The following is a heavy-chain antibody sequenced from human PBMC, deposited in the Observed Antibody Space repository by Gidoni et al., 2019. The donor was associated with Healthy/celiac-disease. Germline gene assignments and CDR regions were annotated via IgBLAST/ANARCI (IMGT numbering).Heavy chain of an antibody. D-gene: IGHD5-18*01. CDR3: ARSGYSYASSALDI. J-gene: IGHJ3*02. V-gene: IGHV4-34*01. CDR1: GGSFSGYY. CDR2: INHSGST. Sequence: QVQLQQLGAGLLKPSETLSLTCAVYGGSFSGYYWSWIRQPPGKGLEWIGEINHSGSTNYNPSLKSRVTISVDTSKNQFSLKLSSVTAADTAVYYCARSGYSYASSALDIWGQGTMVTVSS.